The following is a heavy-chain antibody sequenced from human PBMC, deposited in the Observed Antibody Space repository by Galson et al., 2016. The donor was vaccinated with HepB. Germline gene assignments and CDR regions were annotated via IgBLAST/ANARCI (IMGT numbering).Heavy chain of an antibody. CDR3: AKAEKWEHDF. Sequence: LRLSCAASGFTFSNYAMTWVRQAPGKGLEWVSGILGDGDTTHYADSVKGRFTISRDNSKNALFLQMYGLRAEDTAVYHCAKAEKWEHDFWGQGTLVTVSS. V-gene: IGHV3-23*01. CDR1: GFTFSNYA. CDR2: ILGDGDTT. D-gene: IGHD1/OR15-1a*01. J-gene: IGHJ4*02.